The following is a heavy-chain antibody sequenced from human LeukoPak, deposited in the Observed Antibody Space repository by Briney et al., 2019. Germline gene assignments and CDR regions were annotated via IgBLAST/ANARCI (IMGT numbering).Heavy chain of an antibody. CDR3: ARDPENGALDI. V-gene: IGHV3-21*01. CDR1: GFTFSSYS. J-gene: IGHJ3*02. D-gene: IGHD1-1*01. Sequence: GGSLRLSCAASGFTFSSYSMNWVRQAPGKGLEWVSSISSSSSYIYYADSVKGRFTISRDNAKNSLYLQMSGLRAEDSAAYYCARDPENGALDIWGQGTMVTVSS. CDR2: ISSSSSYI.